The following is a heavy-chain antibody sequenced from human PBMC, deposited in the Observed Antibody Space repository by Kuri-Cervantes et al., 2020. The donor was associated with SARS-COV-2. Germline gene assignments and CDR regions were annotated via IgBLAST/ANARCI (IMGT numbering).Heavy chain of an antibody. Sequence: GGSLRLSCAASGFTFSNAWMSWVRQAPGKGLEWVGRIKSKTDGGTTDYAAPVKGRFTTSRDDSKNTLYLQMNSLKTEDTAVYYCTTDWDYYDSSGYVYFDYWGQGTLVTVSS. CDR3: TTDWDYYDSSGYVYFDY. CDR2: IKSKTDGGTT. CDR1: GFTFSNAW. J-gene: IGHJ4*02. V-gene: IGHV3-15*01. D-gene: IGHD3-22*01.